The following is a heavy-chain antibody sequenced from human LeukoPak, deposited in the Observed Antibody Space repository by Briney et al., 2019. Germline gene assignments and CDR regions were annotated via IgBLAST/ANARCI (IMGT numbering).Heavy chain of an antibody. D-gene: IGHD6-19*01. V-gene: IGHV6-1*01. CDR3: ARALAGYSSGRYGDDAFDI. J-gene: IGHJ3*02. Sequence: SQTLSLTCAISGDSVSSNSAAWNWIRQSPSRGLEWLGRTYYRSKWYNDYAVSVKSRITINPDTSKNQFSLQLNSVTPEDTAAYYCARALAGYSSGRYGDDAFDIWGQGTMVTVSS. CDR2: TYYRSKWYN. CDR1: GDSVSSNSAA.